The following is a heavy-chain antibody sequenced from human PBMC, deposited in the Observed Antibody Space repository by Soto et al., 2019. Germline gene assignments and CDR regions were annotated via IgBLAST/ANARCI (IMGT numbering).Heavy chain of an antibody. CDR2: ISYDGSNK. Sequence: QVQLVESGGGVVQPGRSLRLSCAASGFTFSSYAMHWVRQAPGKGLEWVAVISYDGSNKYYADSVKGRSTISRDNSKNTLYLQMNSLRAEDTAVYYCARDRVYGDYGSPYYYYGMDVWGQGTTVTVSS. CDR3: ARDRVYGDYGSPYYYYGMDV. J-gene: IGHJ6*02. CDR1: GFTFSSYA. V-gene: IGHV3-30-3*01. D-gene: IGHD4-17*01.